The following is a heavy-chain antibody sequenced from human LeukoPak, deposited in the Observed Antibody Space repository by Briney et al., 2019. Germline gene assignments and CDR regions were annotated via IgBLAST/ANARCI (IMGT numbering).Heavy chain of an antibody. D-gene: IGHD1-26*01. Sequence: GESLKISCQGSGYIFTTYWIGWVRQMPGKGLEYMGIIYPGDSDTRYSPSFQGQVTISADKSISTAYLQWSSLKASDTAIYYCARHQYSGTYYNAFDIWGLGTLVTVSS. CDR2: IYPGDSDT. CDR3: ARHQYSGTYYNAFDI. CDR1: GYIFTTYW. V-gene: IGHV5-51*01. J-gene: IGHJ3*02.